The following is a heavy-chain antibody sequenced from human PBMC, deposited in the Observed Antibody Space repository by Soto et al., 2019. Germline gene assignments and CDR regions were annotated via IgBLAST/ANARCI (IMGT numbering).Heavy chain of an antibody. V-gene: IGHV3-72*01. CDR3: VRDSGRGFYSEY. J-gene: IGHJ4*02. Sequence: EVQLVESGGGLVQPGGSLRLSCAASGFTFSDHYMDWVRQAPGKGLEWVGRIRNRPNSYTTQYAASVKGRFAVLRDDSENLVYLQMNDLKTEDTAVYYCVRDSGRGFYSEYWGQGAQVTVSS. D-gene: IGHD3-10*01. CDR2: IRNRPNSYTT. CDR1: GFTFSDHY.